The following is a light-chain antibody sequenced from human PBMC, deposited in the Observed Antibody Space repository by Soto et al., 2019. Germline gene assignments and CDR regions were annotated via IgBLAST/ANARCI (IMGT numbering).Light chain of an antibody. Sequence: EVVMTQSPATLSVSPGERATLSCRASQSVSSNLAWYQQKPGQAPRLLIYGASTRATGIPARFSGSGSGTXFTXXISSLQSEDFAVYXCQQYNNWLTFGGGTKVEIK. CDR1: QSVSSN. J-gene: IGKJ4*01. V-gene: IGKV3-15*01. CDR2: GAS. CDR3: QQYNNWLT.